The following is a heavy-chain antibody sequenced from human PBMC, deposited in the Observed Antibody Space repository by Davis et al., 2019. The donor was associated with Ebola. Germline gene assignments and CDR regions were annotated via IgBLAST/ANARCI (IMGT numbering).Heavy chain of an antibody. CDR2: ISWNSGSI. CDR1: GFTFDDYA. J-gene: IGHJ1*01. D-gene: IGHD4-17*01. CDR3: AKGDYGDFGYFQH. Sequence: GGSLRLSCAASGFTFDDYAMHWVRHAPGKGLEWVSGISWNSGSIGYADSVKGRFTISRDNAKNSLYLQMNSLRAEDTALYYCAKGDYGDFGYFQHWGQGTLVTVSS. V-gene: IGHV3-9*01.